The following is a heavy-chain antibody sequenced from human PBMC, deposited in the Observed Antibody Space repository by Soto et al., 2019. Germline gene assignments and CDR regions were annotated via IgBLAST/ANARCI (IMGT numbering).Heavy chain of an antibody. CDR2: IYYSGST. D-gene: IGHD6-13*01. CDR1: GGSISSYY. J-gene: IGHJ4*02. Sequence: PSETLSLTCTVSGGSISSYYWSWIRQPPGKGLEWIGYIYYSGSTNYNPSLKSRVTISVDTSKNQFSLKLSSVTAADTAVYYCARGSSSWYSDCWGQGTLVTVSS. V-gene: IGHV4-59*01. CDR3: ARGSSSWYSDC.